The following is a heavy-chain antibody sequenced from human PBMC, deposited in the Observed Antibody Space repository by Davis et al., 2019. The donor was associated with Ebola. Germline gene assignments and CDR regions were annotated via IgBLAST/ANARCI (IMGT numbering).Heavy chain of an antibody. Sequence: PGGSLRLSCKGSGYSFTSYWIGWVRQMPGKGLKWMGIIYPGDSDTRYSPSFQGQVTISADKSISTAYLQWSSLKASDTAMYYCARQEVMVRVVPAANYYYYYGMDVWGQGTTVTVSS. CDR2: IYPGDSDT. CDR3: ARQEVMVRVVPAANYYYYYGMDV. J-gene: IGHJ6*02. D-gene: IGHD2-2*01. CDR1: GYSFTSYW. V-gene: IGHV5-51*01.